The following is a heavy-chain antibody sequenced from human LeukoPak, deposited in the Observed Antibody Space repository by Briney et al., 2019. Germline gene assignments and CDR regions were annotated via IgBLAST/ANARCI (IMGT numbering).Heavy chain of an antibody. V-gene: IGHV4-4*09. CDR1: GGSISSYY. Sequence: KPSETLSLTCTVSGGSISSYYWSWIRQPPGKGLEWIGYIYTSGSTNYNPSLKSRVTISVDTSKNQFSLKLSSVTAADTAVYYCAIQTATGDTLGFYYYMDVWGKGTTVTVSS. J-gene: IGHJ6*03. CDR3: AIQTATGDTLGFYYYMDV. D-gene: IGHD3-16*01. CDR2: IYTSGST.